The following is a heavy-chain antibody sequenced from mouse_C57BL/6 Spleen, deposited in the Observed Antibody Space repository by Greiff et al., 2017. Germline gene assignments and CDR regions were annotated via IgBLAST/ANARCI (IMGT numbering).Heavy chain of an antibody. V-gene: IGHV2-3*01. Sequence: VKLMESGPGLVAPSQSLSIPCTVSGFSLTSYGVSWVRQPPGKGLEWLGVIWGDGSTNYHSALISRLSISKDNSKSQVFLKLNSLQTDDTATYYCAKPLITTVVGAMDYWGQGTSVTVSS. D-gene: IGHD1-1*01. J-gene: IGHJ4*01. CDR1: GFSLTSYG. CDR2: IWGDGST. CDR3: AKPLITTVVGAMDY.